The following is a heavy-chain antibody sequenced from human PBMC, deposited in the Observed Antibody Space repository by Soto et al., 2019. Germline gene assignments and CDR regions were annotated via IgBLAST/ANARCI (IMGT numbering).Heavy chain of an antibody. CDR2: IYYSGST. Sequence: PSETLSLTCTVSGGSVSSGSYYWSWIRQPPGKGLEWIGYIYYSGSTNYNPSLKSRVTISVDTSKNQFSLKLSSVTAADTALYYCARTYDSSGYYSDYWGQGTLVTVSS. V-gene: IGHV4-61*01. D-gene: IGHD3-22*01. CDR3: ARTYDSSGYYSDY. J-gene: IGHJ4*02. CDR1: GGSVSSGSYY.